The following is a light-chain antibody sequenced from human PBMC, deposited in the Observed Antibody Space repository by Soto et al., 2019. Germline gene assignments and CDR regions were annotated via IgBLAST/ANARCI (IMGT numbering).Light chain of an antibody. V-gene: IGLV2-14*01. CDR2: EVS. CDR1: SSDVGGYNY. CDR3: NSYTSSSTLV. Sequence: QSALTQPASVSGSPGQSITISCTGSSSDVGGYNYVSWYQQHPGKAPKLMIYEVSNRPSGVSNRFSGSKSGNTASLTISGLQAEDGADYYCNSYTSSSTLVFGGGTKVTVL. J-gene: IGLJ2*01.